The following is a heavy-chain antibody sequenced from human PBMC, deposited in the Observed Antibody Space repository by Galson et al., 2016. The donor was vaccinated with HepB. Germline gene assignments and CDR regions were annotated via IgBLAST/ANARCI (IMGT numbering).Heavy chain of an antibody. CDR2: LWYDGSHK. Sequence: LRLSCAASGFNFRSYGMHWVRQTPGKGLEWVAGLWYDGSHKNYADSVKGRFTISRDDSKNTLYLQMNSLRAEDTALYYCARDPSGLGAIFGVVKPPDYWGQGSLVTVSS. CDR3: ARDPSGLGAIFGVVKPPDY. J-gene: IGHJ4*02. D-gene: IGHD3-3*01. CDR1: GFNFRSYG. V-gene: IGHV3-33*01.